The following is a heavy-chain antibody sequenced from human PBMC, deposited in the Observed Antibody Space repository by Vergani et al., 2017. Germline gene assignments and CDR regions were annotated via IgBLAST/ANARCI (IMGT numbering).Heavy chain of an antibody. D-gene: IGHD5-24*01. CDR3: ATASWAQLWVLKH. J-gene: IGHJ4*02. Sequence: QVQLVQSGSELKKPGASVKVSCKTSGHTFSNYEMNWVRQAPGQRLEWMGWINTKTGNPTYAQDFTGRFVFSLDTSVSTAYLEINNLQPEDSAVYFCATASWAQLWVLKHWGQGTRVTVS. CDR2: INTKTGNP. V-gene: IGHV7-4-1*02. CDR1: GHTFSNYE.